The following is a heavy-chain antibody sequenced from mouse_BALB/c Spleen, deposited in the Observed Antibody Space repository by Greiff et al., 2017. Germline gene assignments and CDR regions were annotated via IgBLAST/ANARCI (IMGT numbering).Heavy chain of an antibody. CDR2: INPYNGAT. D-gene: IGHD2-1*01. CDR3: ARGGNFAY. CDR1: GYSFTGYY. Sequence: EVKLMESGPELVKPGASVKISCKASGYSFTGYYMHWVKQSHVKSLEWIGRINPYNGATSYNQNFKDKASLTVDKSSSTAYMELHSLTSEDSAVYYCARGGNFAYWGQGTLVTVSA. J-gene: IGHJ3*01. V-gene: IGHV1-31*01.